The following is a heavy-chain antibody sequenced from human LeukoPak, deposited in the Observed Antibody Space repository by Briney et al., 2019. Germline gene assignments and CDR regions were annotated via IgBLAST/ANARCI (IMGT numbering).Heavy chain of an antibody. CDR3: ARARTDY. CDR1: GFTFSSYG. V-gene: IGHV3-33*01. Sequence: GRSLRLSCAASGFTFSSYGMHWVRQAPGKGLEWVAVIWYGGSNKYYADSVKGRFTIYRDNSKNTLYLQMNSLRAEDAAVYYCARARTDYWGQGTLVTVSS. J-gene: IGHJ4*02. CDR2: IWYGGSNK.